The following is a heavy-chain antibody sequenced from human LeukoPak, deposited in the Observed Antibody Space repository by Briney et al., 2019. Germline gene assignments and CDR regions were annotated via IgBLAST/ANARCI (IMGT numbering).Heavy chain of an antibody. D-gene: IGHD3-9*01. J-gene: IGHJ3*02. V-gene: IGHV4-61*01. CDR1: GYSISSGYY. Sequence: TSETLSLTCTVSGYSISSGYYWGWIRQPPGKGLEWIGYIFYSGSTNYNPSLKSRVTTSVDTSKNQFSLKLSSVTAADTAVYYCARVSRMSYDILTGNAFDIWGQGTMVTVSS. CDR2: IFYSGST. CDR3: ARVSRMSYDILTGNAFDI.